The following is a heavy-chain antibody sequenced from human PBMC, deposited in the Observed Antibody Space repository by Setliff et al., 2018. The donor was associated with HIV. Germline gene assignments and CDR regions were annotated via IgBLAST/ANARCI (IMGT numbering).Heavy chain of an antibody. V-gene: IGHV4-34*01. CDR3: ARDPSQYLDFLFDPQHFNV. CDR1: GGSLSGHY. D-gene: IGHD3-9*01. CDR2: INHSGKT. Sequence: PSETLSLTCAVDGGSLSGHYWTWIRQPPGEGLEWIGEINHSGKTNYNPSLKSRVTISVDTSKNQFSLKLTSVTAADTAIYYCARDPSQYLDFLFDPQHFNVWGQGTMVTVSS. J-gene: IGHJ3*01.